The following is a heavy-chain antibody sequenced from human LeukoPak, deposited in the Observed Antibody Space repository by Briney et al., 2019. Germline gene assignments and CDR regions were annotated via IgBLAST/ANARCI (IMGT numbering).Heavy chain of an antibody. CDR2: IIPIFGTA. D-gene: IGHD2-2*02. V-gene: IGHV1-69*13. J-gene: IGHJ3*02. Sequence: GASVKVSCKASGGTFSSYAISWVRQAPGQGLEWMGGIIPIFGTANYAQKFQGRVTITADESTSTAYMELSSLRSEDTAVYYCAKTLPAAILSHAFDIWGQGTMVTVSS. CDR1: GGTFSSYA. CDR3: AKTLPAAILSHAFDI.